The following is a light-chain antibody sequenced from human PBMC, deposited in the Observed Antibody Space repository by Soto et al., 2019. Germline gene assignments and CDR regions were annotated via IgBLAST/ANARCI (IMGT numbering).Light chain of an antibody. Sequence: QAVVTQEPSLTVSPGGTVTLTCASSTGAVTSGYYPGWFQQRPGQAPTSLIHSTSIKHSWTPARFSGSLLGGKAALTLSAVQPEGEADYYCLLYFDGAQVFGGGTQLTVL. CDR3: LLYFDGAQV. CDR2: STS. V-gene: IGLV7-43*01. CDR1: TGAVTSGYY. J-gene: IGLJ3*02.